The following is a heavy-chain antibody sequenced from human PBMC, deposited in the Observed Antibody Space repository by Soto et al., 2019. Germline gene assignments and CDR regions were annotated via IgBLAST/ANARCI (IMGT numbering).Heavy chain of an antibody. CDR2: IIPILGIT. J-gene: IGHJ3*02. V-gene: IGHV1-69*02. D-gene: IGHD2-15*01. CDR3: ANVEAVHAPSGQLSSAFEI. CDR1: GGTFSSYT. Sequence: QVQLVQSGAEVRKPGSSVKVSCKASGGTFSSYTICWVRQAPGQGLVWMGRIIPILGITNYAQEFQGRVTITADRSTTAAYRELSSLRSENTAVYYCANVEAVHAPSGQLSSAFEIWGRGTMVTVSS.